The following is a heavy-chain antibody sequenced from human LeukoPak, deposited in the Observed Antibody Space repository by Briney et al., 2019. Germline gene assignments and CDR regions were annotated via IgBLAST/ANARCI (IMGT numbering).Heavy chain of an antibody. CDR1: GFTFSSYA. J-gene: IGHJ4*02. Sequence: GGSLRLSCAASGFTFSSYAMSWVRQAPGKGLEWVSAISGSGGSTYYADSVKGRFTISRDNSKNTLYLQMNSLRAEHTAVYYCAKGVGYSYGQFDYWGQGTLVTVSS. D-gene: IGHD5-18*01. CDR2: ISGSGGST. V-gene: IGHV3-23*01. CDR3: AKGVGYSYGQFDY.